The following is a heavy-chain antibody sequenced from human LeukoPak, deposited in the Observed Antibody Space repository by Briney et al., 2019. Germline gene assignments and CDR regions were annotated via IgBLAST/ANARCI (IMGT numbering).Heavy chain of an antibody. V-gene: IGHV1-8*01. Sequence: GASVKVSCKASGYTFTSYDINWVRQATGQGLEWMGCMNPNSGNTGYAQKFQGRVTMTRNTSITTAYMELSSLRSEDTAVYYCARGITYYYDSSGSEWGQGTLVTVSS. J-gene: IGHJ4*02. CDR3: ARGITYYYDSSGSE. CDR2: MNPNSGNT. D-gene: IGHD3-22*01. CDR1: GYTFTSYD.